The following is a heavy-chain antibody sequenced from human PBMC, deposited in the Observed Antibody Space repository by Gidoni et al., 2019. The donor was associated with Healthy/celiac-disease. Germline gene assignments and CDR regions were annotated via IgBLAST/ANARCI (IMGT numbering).Heavy chain of an antibody. V-gene: IGHV4-59*01. D-gene: IGHD4-17*01. CDR1: GGSISSYY. J-gene: IGHJ5*02. CDR2: IYSSGST. Sequence: QVQQQESGPGLVKPSETLSLTCTVSGGSISSYYWSWIRQPPGKGLEWIGYIYSSGSTNYNPSLKSRVTISVDTSKNQFSLKLSSVTAADTAVYYCARDQVTTYGDYGFDPWGQGTLVTVSS. CDR3: ARDQVTTYGDYGFDP.